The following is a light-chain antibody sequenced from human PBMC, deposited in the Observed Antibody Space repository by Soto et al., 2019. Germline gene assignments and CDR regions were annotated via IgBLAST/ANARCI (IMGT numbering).Light chain of an antibody. CDR1: QSVSSY. V-gene: IGKV3-11*01. CDR3: QQRSNWPPIT. J-gene: IGKJ5*01. CDR2: DVS. Sequence: EIVLAQAPATLSFSRGERATLSVRGSQSVSSYLAWYQQKPGQAPRLIIYDVSNRATGIPARFSGSGSGTDFTITISSLEPEDFAVYYCQQRSNWPPITFGQGTRLEIK.